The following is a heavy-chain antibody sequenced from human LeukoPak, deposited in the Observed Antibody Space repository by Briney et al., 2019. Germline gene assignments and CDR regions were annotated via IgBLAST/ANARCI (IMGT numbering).Heavy chain of an antibody. CDR1: GFTFTSSA. CDR2: TVVGSGNT. V-gene: IGHV1-58*02. D-gene: IGHD3-22*01. Sequence: ASVKVSCKASGFTFTSSAMQWVRQARGQRLEWIGWTVVGSGNTNYAQKFQERVTITRDMSTSTAYMELSSLRSEDTAVYYCAALYYDSSGKRAYYFDYWGQGTLVTVSS. CDR3: AALYYDSSGKRAYYFDY. J-gene: IGHJ4*02.